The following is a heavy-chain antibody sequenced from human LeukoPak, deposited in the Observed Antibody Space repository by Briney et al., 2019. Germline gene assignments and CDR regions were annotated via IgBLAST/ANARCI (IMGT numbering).Heavy chain of an antibody. Sequence: ASVKVSCKASGGTFSSYAISWVRPAPGQGLEWMGGIIPIFGTANYAQKFQGRVTITADESTSTAYMELSSLRSEDTAVYYCARDSRDGYNWYFDYWGQGTLVTVSS. J-gene: IGHJ4*02. V-gene: IGHV1-69*13. CDR2: IIPIFGTA. D-gene: IGHD5-24*01. CDR1: GGTFSSYA. CDR3: ARDSRDGYNWYFDY.